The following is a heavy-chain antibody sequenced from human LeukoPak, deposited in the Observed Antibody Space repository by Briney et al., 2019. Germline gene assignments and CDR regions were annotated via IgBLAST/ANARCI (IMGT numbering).Heavy chain of an antibody. Sequence: ASVKVSCKASGYTFTSYDINWVRQAPGQGLEWMGWMNPNSGNTGYAQKFQGRVTITRNTSISTAYMELSSLRSEDTAVYYCARGEVFISNYGSDFDYWGQGTLVTVSS. D-gene: IGHD4-11*01. J-gene: IGHJ4*02. CDR3: ARGEVFISNYGSDFDY. CDR1: GYTFTSYD. V-gene: IGHV1-8*03. CDR2: MNPNSGNT.